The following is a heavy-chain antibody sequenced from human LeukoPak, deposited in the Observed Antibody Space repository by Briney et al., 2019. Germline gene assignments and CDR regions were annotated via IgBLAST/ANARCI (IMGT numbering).Heavy chain of an antibody. J-gene: IGHJ4*02. CDR1: GFTFGSYS. CDR2: ISSSSSYI. Sequence: GGSLRLSCAASGFTFGSYSMNWVRQAPGKGLEWVSSISSSSSYIYYADSVKGRFTISRDNAKNSLYLQMNSLRAEDTAVYYCARGRYCSSTSCYMGVRDYWGQGTLVTVSS. CDR3: ARGRYCSSTSCYMGVRDY. V-gene: IGHV3-21*01. D-gene: IGHD2-2*02.